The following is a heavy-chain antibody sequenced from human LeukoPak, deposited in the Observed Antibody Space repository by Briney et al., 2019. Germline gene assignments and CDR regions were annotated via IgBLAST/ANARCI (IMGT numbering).Heavy chain of an antibody. V-gene: IGHV3-48*04. CDR3: TRDQGMTQFDH. Sequence: GGSLRLSCAASGFNFVPYTMHWVRQAPGKGLQWISYITGTSSTIFYSDSVKGRFTISRGNAKNSVYLQMNSQRAEDTAVYYCTRDQGMTQFDHWGQGTLVTVSS. J-gene: IGHJ4*02. CDR2: ITGTSSTI. CDR1: GFNFVPYT.